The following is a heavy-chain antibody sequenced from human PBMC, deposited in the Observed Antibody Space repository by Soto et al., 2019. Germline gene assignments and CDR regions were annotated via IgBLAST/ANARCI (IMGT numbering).Heavy chain of an antibody. CDR2: IYYSGHT. J-gene: IGHJ4*02. CDR3: ARQLGLWQPLDY. Sequence: SETLSLTCSVSGGSMRDYYWSWIRQSPGKGPEWIGYIYYSGHTNYNPSLKSRVTISVDMPKSLFSLKLNSVTAADTAVYYCARQLGLWQPLDYWGRGTLVTVSS. CDR1: GGSMRDYY. D-gene: IGHD1-1*01. V-gene: IGHV4-59*01.